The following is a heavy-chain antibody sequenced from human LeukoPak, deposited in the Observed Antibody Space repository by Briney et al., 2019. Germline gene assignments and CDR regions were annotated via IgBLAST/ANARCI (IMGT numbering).Heavy chain of an antibody. J-gene: IGHJ4*02. CDR1: GGSISSTTYY. D-gene: IGHD3-22*01. Sequence: PSETLSLTCTVSGGSISSTTYYWGWIRQPPGKGLEWIGYIYYSGSTNYNPSLKSRVTISLDTSKNQFSLKLSSVTAADTAMYYCARHYYDSSGYDYWGQGTLVTVSS. V-gene: IGHV4-61*05. CDR3: ARHYYDSSGYDY. CDR2: IYYSGST.